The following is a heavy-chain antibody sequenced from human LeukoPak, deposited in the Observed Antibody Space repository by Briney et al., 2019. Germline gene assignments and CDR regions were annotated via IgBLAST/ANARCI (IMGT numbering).Heavy chain of an antibody. J-gene: IGHJ4*02. Sequence: SETLSLTCTVSGGSISNSSYYWSWIRQPAGKGLEWIGRIYTSGSTNYNPSLKSRVTISVDTSKNQFSLKLSSVTAADTAVYYCARGTHYCSSTSCYYYFDYWGQGTLVTVSS. CDR3: ARGTHYCSSTSCYYYFDY. V-gene: IGHV4-61*02. CDR1: GGSISNSSYY. D-gene: IGHD2-2*01. CDR2: IYTSGST.